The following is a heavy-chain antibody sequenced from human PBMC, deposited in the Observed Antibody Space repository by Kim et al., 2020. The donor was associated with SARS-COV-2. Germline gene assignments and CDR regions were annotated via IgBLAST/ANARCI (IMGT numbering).Heavy chain of an antibody. CDR3: ARTPERSITVFGVVINDNWFDA. V-gene: IGHV1-3*01. CDR1: GYTFTSYA. J-gene: IGHJ5*02. Sequence: ASVKVSCKASGYTFTSYAMHWVRQAPGQRLEWMGWINAGNGNTKYSQKFQGRVTITRDTSASTAYMELSSLRSEDTAVYFCARTPERSITVFGVVINDNWFDAWGQGTLVTVSS. CDR2: INAGNGNT. D-gene: IGHD3-3*01.